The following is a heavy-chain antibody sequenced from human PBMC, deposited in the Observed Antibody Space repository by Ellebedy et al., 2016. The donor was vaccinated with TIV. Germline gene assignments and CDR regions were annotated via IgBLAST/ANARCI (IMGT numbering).Heavy chain of an antibody. Sequence: PGGSLRLSCVASGFTFSSYWMSWVRQVRQAPGKGLEWVANIKHDGSEKSYVDSVKGRFTISRDNAKNSLYLQMNSLRAEDTAVYYWASGHRGISFGIWGQGTMVTVSS. CDR1: GFTFSSYW. V-gene: IGHV3-7*03. CDR2: IKHDGSEK. D-gene: IGHD3-16*01. J-gene: IGHJ3*02. CDR3: ASGHRGISFGI.